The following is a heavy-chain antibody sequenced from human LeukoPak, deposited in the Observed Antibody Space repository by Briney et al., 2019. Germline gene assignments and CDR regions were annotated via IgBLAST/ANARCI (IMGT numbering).Heavy chain of an antibody. CDR3: AGDPPMTTVTTGNDY. D-gene: IGHD4-17*01. CDR2: IIPIFGTA. V-gene: IGHV1-69*13. Sequence: ASVKVSCKASGGTFSSYAISWVRQAPGQGLEWMGGIIPIFGTANYAQKFQGRVTITADESTSTAYMELSSLRSEDTAVYYCAGDPPMTTVTTGNDYWGQGTLVTVSS. J-gene: IGHJ4*02. CDR1: GGTFSSYA.